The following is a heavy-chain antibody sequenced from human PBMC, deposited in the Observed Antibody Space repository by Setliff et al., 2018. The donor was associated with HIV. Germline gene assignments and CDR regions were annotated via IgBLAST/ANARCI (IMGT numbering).Heavy chain of an antibody. D-gene: IGHD2-21*01. J-gene: IGHJ3*01. CDR3: ARHDSRGPRSAFDL. CDR1: GGSISSTSYY. Sequence: SETLSLTCTVSGGSISSTSYYWGWIRQPPGKGLEWIGSIYHSGSTYYNPSLKSRVTLSVDTSKNQFSLKLSSVTAADTAVYYCARHDSRGPRSAFDLWGRGTMVTVS. V-gene: IGHV4-39*01. CDR2: IYHSGST.